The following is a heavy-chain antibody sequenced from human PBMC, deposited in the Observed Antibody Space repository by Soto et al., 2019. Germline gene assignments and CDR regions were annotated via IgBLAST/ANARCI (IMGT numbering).Heavy chain of an antibody. CDR3: ARDRGEQWMSQPRGFDY. CDR1: GFTFSDYY. CDR2: ISSSSSYT. V-gene: IGHV3-11*06. Sequence: GGSLRLSCAASGFTFSDYYMSWIRQAPGKGLEWVSYISSSSSYTNYADSVKGRFTISRDNAKNSLYLQMNSLRAEDTAVYYCARDRGEQWMSQPRGFDYWGQGTLVTVSS. J-gene: IGHJ4*02. D-gene: IGHD3-10*01.